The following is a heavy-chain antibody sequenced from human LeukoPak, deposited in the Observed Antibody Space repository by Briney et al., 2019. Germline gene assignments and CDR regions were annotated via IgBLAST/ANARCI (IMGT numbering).Heavy chain of an antibody. CDR2: IYHSGST. Sequence: SGTLSLTCAVSGGSISSSNWWSWVRQPPGKGLEWIGEIYHSGSTNYNPSLKSRVTISVDKSKNQFSLKLSSVTAADTAVCYCARRESVPAAHFDYWGQGTLVTVSS. V-gene: IGHV4-4*02. CDR3: ARRESVPAAHFDY. D-gene: IGHD2-2*01. J-gene: IGHJ4*02. CDR1: GGSISSSNW.